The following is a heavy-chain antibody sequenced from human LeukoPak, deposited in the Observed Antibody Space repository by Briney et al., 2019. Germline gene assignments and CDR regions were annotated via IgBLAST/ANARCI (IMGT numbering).Heavy chain of an antibody. Sequence: ASVKVSCKVSGYTLTELSMHWVRQAPGKGLEWMGGFDPEDGETIYAQKFQGRVTMTEDTSTDTAYMELSSLRSEDTAVYYCATVRYSSSSHRHFDYWGQGTLATVSS. CDR3: ATVRYSSSSHRHFDY. D-gene: IGHD6-6*01. CDR2: FDPEDGET. CDR1: GYTLTELS. V-gene: IGHV1-24*01. J-gene: IGHJ4*02.